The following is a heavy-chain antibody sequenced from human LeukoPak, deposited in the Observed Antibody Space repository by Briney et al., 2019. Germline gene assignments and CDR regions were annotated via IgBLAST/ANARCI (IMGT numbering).Heavy chain of an antibody. V-gene: IGHV1-18*04. CDR3: AREMCGSTSCYWEPLSYGMDV. Sequence: ASVKVSCKASGYTFTSYGISWVRQAPGQGLEWRGWISAYKGNTNYAQKLQGRVTMTTDTSTSTAYMELRSLRSDDTAVYYCAREMCGSTSCYWEPLSYGMDVWGKGTTVTVSS. CDR1: GYTFTSYG. J-gene: IGHJ6*04. CDR2: ISAYKGNT. D-gene: IGHD2-2*01.